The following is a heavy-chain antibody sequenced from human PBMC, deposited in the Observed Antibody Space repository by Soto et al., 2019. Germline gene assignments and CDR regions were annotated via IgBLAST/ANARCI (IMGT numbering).Heavy chain of an antibody. D-gene: IGHD6-19*01. CDR1: GFTFSSYG. J-gene: IGHJ4*02. V-gene: IGHV3-30*18. CDR3: AKDQDSSGWHPPYDY. Sequence: QVQLVESGGGVVQPGRSLRLSCAASGFTFSSYGMHWVRHAPGKGLEWVAVISYDGSNKYYADSVKGRFTISRDNSKNTLYLQMNSLRAEDTAVYYCAKDQDSSGWHPPYDYWGQGTLVTASS. CDR2: ISYDGSNK.